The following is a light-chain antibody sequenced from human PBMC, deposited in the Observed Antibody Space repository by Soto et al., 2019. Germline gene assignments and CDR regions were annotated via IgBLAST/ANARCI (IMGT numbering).Light chain of an antibody. CDR1: QSVNSN. CDR2: GAS. Sequence: TVMTQSPATLSVSPGERATLSCRARQSVNSNLAWYQQKLGQAPRVLIYGASTRATVIPARFSGSGSGTDFILTISSLQSEDFAVYYFQEYNTWPWPFGQGTKVEIK. CDR3: QEYNTWPWP. J-gene: IGKJ1*01. V-gene: IGKV3-15*01.